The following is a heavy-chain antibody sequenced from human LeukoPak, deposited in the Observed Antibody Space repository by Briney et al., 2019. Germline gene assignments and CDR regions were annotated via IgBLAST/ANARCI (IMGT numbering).Heavy chain of an antibody. J-gene: IGHJ3*02. Sequence: SETLSLTCIVSGGSISSSSYFWGWIRQPPGRGLEWIGRISYSGNTCYNLSLKSRVAITVDTSTNQLSLKMSSVTAADTAVYYCARHYCSGGSCPDAFDIWGQGTMVTVSS. CDR1: GGSISSSSYF. CDR2: ISYSGNT. V-gene: IGHV4-39*01. CDR3: ARHYCSGGSCPDAFDI. D-gene: IGHD2-15*01.